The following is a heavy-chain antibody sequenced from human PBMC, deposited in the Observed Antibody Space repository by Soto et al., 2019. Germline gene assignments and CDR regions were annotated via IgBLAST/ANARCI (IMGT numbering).Heavy chain of an antibody. CDR1: GGTFSSYA. D-gene: IGHD2-2*02. J-gene: IGHJ6*02. Sequence: ASVKVSCKASGGTFSSYAISWVRQAPGQGLEWMGGIIPIFGTANYAQKFQGRVTITADKSTSTAYMELSSLRSEDTAVYYCARDGVGYCSGTSCYNVERMPYYYYGMDVWGQGTTVTVSS. CDR2: IIPIFGTA. V-gene: IGHV1-69*06. CDR3: ARDGVGYCSGTSCYNVERMPYYYYGMDV.